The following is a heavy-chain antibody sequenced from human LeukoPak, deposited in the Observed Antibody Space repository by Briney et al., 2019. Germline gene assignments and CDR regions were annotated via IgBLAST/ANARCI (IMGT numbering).Heavy chain of an antibody. CDR3: ARGYYYGSGSYYFDY. V-gene: IGHV5-51*01. Sequence: GESLKISCQAVGCRFTTYYIGWVRQMPGKGLEWMGIIYPGDSDTKYSPSFQGQVTISAGKSISTAYLQWSSLKASDTALYFCARGYYYGSGSYYFDYWGQGTLVTVSS. J-gene: IGHJ4*02. D-gene: IGHD3-10*01. CDR2: IYPGDSDT. CDR1: GCRFTTYY.